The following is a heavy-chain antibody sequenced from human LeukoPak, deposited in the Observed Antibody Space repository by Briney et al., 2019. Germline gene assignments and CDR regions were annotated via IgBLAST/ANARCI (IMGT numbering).Heavy chain of an antibody. CDR3: ARDSGTTRAFDI. V-gene: IGHV1-69*05. CDR1: GGTFSSYA. Sequence: ASVKVSCKASGGTFSSYAISWVRQAPGQGLEWMGGIIPIFGTANYAQKFQGRVTITTDESTSTAYMELSSLRSEGTAVYYCARDSGTTRAFDIWGQGTMVTVSS. CDR2: IIPIFGTA. J-gene: IGHJ3*02. D-gene: IGHD1-1*01.